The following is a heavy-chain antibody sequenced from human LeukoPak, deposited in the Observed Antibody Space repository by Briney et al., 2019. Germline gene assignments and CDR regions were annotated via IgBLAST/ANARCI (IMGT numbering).Heavy chain of an antibody. CDR2: INPDGREK. CDR1: GITFSGAY. Sequence: QPGGSLRPSCAASGITFSGAYMTWVRQAPGKGLEWVANINPDGREKSYVDSVKGRFTISRDNAKDSLYLQMNSLRAEDTAVYYCARSRRVGTSPFYGTDVWGQGTTVTVSS. V-gene: IGHV3-7*04. J-gene: IGHJ6*02. D-gene: IGHD5-12*01. CDR3: ARSRRVGTSPFYGTDV.